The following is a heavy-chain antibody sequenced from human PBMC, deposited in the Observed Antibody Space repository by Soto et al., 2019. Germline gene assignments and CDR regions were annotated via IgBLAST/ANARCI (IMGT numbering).Heavy chain of an antibody. D-gene: IGHD4-4*01. V-gene: IGHV3-23*01. CDR1: GFTFSSYW. Sequence: GGSLRLSCAASGFTFSSYWMHWVRQAPGKGLVWVSAISGSGGRTYYADSVKGRFTISRDNSKNTLYLQMNSLRAEDTAVYYCAKSSKGTNYSNYVRFDPWGQGTLVTVSS. CDR2: ISGSGGRT. J-gene: IGHJ5*02. CDR3: AKSSKGTNYSNYVRFDP.